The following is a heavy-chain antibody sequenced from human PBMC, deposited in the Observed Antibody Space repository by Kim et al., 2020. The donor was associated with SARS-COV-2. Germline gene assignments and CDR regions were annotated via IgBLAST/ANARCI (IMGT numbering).Heavy chain of an antibody. Sequence: SGKNYVDSVKGRFTISRENTKNYLYLQMNSLRAEDTALYYCVRGGGGVDYWGQGTLVTVSS. CDR3: VRGGGGVDY. V-gene: IGHV3-7*01. D-gene: IGHD3-16*01. J-gene: IGHJ4*02. CDR2: SGK.